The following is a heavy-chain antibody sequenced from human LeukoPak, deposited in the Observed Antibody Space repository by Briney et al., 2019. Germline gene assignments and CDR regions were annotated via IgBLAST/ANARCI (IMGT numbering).Heavy chain of an antibody. Sequence: PGESLKISFKGSGYSFTSYWIGWVRQMPGKGLEWMGIIYPGDSDTRYSPSFQGQVTISADKSISTAYLQWSSLKASDTAMYYCARPYCSGGSCYSPYYFDYWGQGTLVTVSS. CDR3: ARPYCSGGSCYSPYYFDY. CDR2: IYPGDSDT. J-gene: IGHJ4*02. V-gene: IGHV5-51*01. CDR1: GYSFTSYW. D-gene: IGHD2-15*01.